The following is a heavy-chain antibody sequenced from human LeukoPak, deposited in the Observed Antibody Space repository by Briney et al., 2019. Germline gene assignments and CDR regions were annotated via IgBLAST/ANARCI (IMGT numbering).Heavy chain of an antibody. CDR1: GFTFSSYA. J-gene: IGHJ4*02. CDR3: AKGYYDILTGYYPIDY. D-gene: IGHD3-9*01. Sequence: GGSLRLSCAVSGFTFSSYAMSWVRQAPGKGLEWVSAISGSGGSTYYADSVKGRFTISRDNSKNTLYLQMNSLRAEDTAVYYCAKGYYDILTGYYPIDYWGQGTLVTVSS. V-gene: IGHV3-23*01. CDR2: ISGSGGST.